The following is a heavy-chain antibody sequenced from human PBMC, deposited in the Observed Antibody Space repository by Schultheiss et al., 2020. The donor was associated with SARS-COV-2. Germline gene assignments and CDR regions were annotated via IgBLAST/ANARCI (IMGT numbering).Heavy chain of an antibody. CDR3: ARFGQELSLPVYGMDV. CDR2: IGTAGDT. CDR1: GFTFSSYD. J-gene: IGHJ6*02. D-gene: IGHD3-16*02. V-gene: IGHV3-13*04. Sequence: GGSLRLSCAASGFTFSSYDMHWVRQATGKGLEWVSAIGTAGDTYYPGSVKGRFTISRDNDKNSLYLQMNSLRAEDTAVYYCARFGQELSLPVYGMDVWGQGTTVTVSS.